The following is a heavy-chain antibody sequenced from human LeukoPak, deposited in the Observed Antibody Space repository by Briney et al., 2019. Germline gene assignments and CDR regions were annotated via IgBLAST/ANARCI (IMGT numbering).Heavy chain of an antibody. V-gene: IGHV4-34*01. CDR2: INHSGST. Sequence: RPSETLSLTCAVYGGSFSGYYWSWIRQPPGKGLEWIGEINHSGSTNYNPPLKSRATISVDTSKNQFSLKLSSVTAADTAVYYCARGKRGPRGYGSGSYRWFDPWGQGTLVTVSS. D-gene: IGHD3-10*01. CDR1: GGSFSGYY. CDR3: ARGKRGPRGYGSGSYRWFDP. J-gene: IGHJ5*02.